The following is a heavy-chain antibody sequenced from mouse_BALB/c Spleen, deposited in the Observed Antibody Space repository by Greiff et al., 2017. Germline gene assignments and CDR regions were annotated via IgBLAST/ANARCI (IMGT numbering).Heavy chain of an antibody. CDR1: GYNFTSYW. CDR2: IYPGSGST. V-gene: IGHV1-55*01. CDR3: ARGGNYRAMDY. D-gene: IGHD2-1*01. Sequence: VQLQQPGAELVKPGTSVKLSCKASGYNFTSYWINWVKLRPGQGLEWIGDIYPGSGSTNYNEKFKSKATLTVDTSSSTAYMQLSSLASEDSALYYCARGGNYRAMDYWGQGTSVTVSS. J-gene: IGHJ4*01.